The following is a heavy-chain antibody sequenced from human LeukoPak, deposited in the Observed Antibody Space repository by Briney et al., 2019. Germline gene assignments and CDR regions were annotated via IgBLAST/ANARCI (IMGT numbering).Heavy chain of an antibody. J-gene: IGHJ4*02. Sequence: PGGSLRLSCAASGFTFSSYAMYWVRQAPGKGLERVSVISYDGSNKYYADSVKGRFTISRDNSKNTLYLQMNSLRAEDTAVYYCARGSSIDYWGQGTLVTVSS. D-gene: IGHD6-19*01. V-gene: IGHV3-30-3*01. CDR3: ARGSSIDY. CDR2: ISYDGSNK. CDR1: GFTFSSYA.